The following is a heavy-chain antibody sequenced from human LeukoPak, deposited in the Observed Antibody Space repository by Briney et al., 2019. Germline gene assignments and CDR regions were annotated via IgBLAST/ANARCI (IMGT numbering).Heavy chain of an antibody. CDR2: IYYSGST. V-gene: IGHV4-39*01. J-gene: IGHJ5*02. CDR1: GGSISSSSYY. D-gene: IGHD6-13*01. CDR3: TVSSSWYRGWFDP. Sequence: PSETLSLTCTVSGGSISSSSYYWGWIRQPPGKGLEWIGSIYYSGSTYYNPSLKSRVTISVDTSKNQFSLKLSSVTAADTAVYYCTVSSSWYRGWFDPWGQGTLVTVSS.